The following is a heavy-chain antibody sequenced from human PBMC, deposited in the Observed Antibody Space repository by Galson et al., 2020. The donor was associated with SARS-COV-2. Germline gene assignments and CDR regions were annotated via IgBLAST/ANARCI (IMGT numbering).Heavy chain of an antibody. J-gene: IGHJ6*03. Sequence: QSGGSLRLSCAASGFTFSSYAMHWVRQAPGKGLEWVAVISYDGSNKYYADSVKGRFTISSDNSKNTLYLQMNSLRAEDTAVYYCAWQVLPEEIRWFGELSLGYMDVWGKGTTVTVSS. CDR1: GFTFSSYA. CDR2: ISYDGSNK. D-gene: IGHD3-10*01. CDR3: AWQVLPEEIRWFGELSLGYMDV. V-gene: IGHV3-30*01.